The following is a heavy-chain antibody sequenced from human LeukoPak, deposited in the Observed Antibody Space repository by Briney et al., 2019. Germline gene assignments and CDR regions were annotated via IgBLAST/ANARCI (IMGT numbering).Heavy chain of an antibody. CDR1: GGSISSRSYY. D-gene: IGHD1-14*01. V-gene: IGHV4-39*01. CDR3: ARAPEYGLYYFDY. CDR2: IYYSGST. Sequence: SETLSLTCTVSGGSISSRSYYWGWIRQPPGKGLEWIGSIYYSGSTNYNPSLKSRVTISVDTSKNQFSLKLSSVTAADTAVYYCARAPEYGLYYFDYWGQGTLVTVSS. J-gene: IGHJ4*02.